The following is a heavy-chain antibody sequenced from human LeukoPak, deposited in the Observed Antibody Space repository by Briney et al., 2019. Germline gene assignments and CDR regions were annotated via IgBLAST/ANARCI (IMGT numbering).Heavy chain of an antibody. CDR3: ARGFYSDFWSGYWS. D-gene: IGHD3-3*01. V-gene: IGHV3-21*01. CDR2: ISSSSSYI. J-gene: IGHJ4*02. Sequence: GGSLRLSCAASGFTFSSYSMNWVRQAPGKGLEWVSSISSSSSYIYYADSVKGRFTISRDNAKNSLYLQMNSLRAEDTAVYYCARGFYSDFWSGYWSRGQGTLVTVSS. CDR1: GFTFSSYS.